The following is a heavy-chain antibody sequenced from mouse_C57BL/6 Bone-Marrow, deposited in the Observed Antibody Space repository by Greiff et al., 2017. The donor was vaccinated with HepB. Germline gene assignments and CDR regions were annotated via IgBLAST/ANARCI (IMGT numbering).Heavy chain of an antibody. V-gene: IGHV1-22*01. D-gene: IGHD1-1*01. CDR1: GYTFTDYN. Sequence: EVQLQQSGPELVKPGASVKMSCKASGYTFTDYNMHWVKQSHGKSLEWIGYINPNNGGTSYNQKFKGKATLTVNKSSSTAYMELRSLTSEDSAVYYCARGLLRYPYAMDYWGQGTSVTVSS. CDR3: ARGLLRYPYAMDY. J-gene: IGHJ4*01. CDR2: INPNNGGT.